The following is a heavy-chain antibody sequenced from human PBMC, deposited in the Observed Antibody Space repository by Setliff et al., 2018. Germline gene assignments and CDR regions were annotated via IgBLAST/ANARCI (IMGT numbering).Heavy chain of an antibody. D-gene: IGHD3-22*01. V-gene: IGHV3-7*01. CDR1: GVVFRNYH. Sequence: GGSLRLSCVVSGVVFRNYHLNWVRQTAGKGLEWVAYIKQDGSEKYYVDSVKGRFTISRDNAQNSLYLQMNSLRAEDTAVYYCARVGRVGYYESFQYWGQGTLVTVSS. CDR3: ARVGRVGYYESFQY. J-gene: IGHJ1*01. CDR2: IKQDGSEK.